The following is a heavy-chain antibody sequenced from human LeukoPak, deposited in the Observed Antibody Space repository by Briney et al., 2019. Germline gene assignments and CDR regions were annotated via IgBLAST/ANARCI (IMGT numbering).Heavy chain of an antibody. J-gene: IGHJ4*02. CDR1: GFTFSSYA. V-gene: IGHV3-23*01. D-gene: IGHD3-10*01. Sequence: QAGGSLRLSCAASGFTFSSYAMSWVRQAPGKGLEWVSAISGSGGSTYYADSVKGRFTISRDNSKNTLYLQMNSLRAEDTAVYYYAKGDYYGSGSYYNVYYFDYWGQGTLVTVSS. CDR3: AKGDYYGSGSYYNVYYFDY. CDR2: ISGSGGST.